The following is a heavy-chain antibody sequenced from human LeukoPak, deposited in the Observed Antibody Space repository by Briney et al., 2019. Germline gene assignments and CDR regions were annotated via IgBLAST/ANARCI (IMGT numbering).Heavy chain of an antibody. CDR3: AREGPTDAFDI. J-gene: IGHJ3*02. Sequence: GGSLRLSCAASGFTFSIFWMHWVRQAPGEGLVWVSRISTDGSSTSYADSVKGRFTISRDNAKNSLYLQMNSLRAEDTAVYYCAREGPTDAFDIWGQGTMVTVSS. CDR2: ISTDGSST. V-gene: IGHV3-74*01. CDR1: GFTFSIFW.